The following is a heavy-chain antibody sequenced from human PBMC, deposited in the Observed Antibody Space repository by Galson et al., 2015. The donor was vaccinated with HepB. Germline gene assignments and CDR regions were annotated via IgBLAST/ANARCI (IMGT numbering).Heavy chain of an antibody. V-gene: IGHV4-34*01. CDR3: ARGARPDPGGYCTNGVCFAYFDY. Sequence: SETLSLTCAVYGGSFSGYYWSWIRQPPGKGLEWIGEINPSGSTNYNPSLKSRVTISVDTSKNQFSLKLSSVIAADTAVYYCARGARPDPGGYCTNGVCFAYFDYWGQGTLVTVSS. CDR2: INPSGST. D-gene: IGHD2-8*01. J-gene: IGHJ4*02. CDR1: GGSFSGYY.